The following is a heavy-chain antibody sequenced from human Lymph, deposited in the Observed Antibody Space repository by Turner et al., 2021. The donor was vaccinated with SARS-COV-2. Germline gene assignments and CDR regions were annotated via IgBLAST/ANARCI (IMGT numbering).Heavy chain of an antibody. CDR3: ARDLDTAGGMDV. D-gene: IGHD5-18*01. CDR2: IYSGGSS. J-gene: IGHJ6*02. CDR1: GITVSRNY. Sequence: EVQLVESGGGLVQPGGSLRLHCAASGITVSRNYMSWVRQAPGKGLEWVSVIYSGGSSYYADSVKGRFTISRHNSKNTLYLQMNSLRAEDTAVYYCARDLDTAGGMDVWGQGTTVTVSS. V-gene: IGHV3-53*04.